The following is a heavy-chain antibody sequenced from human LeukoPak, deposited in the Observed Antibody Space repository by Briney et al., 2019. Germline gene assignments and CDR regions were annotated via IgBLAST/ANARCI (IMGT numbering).Heavy chain of an antibody. CDR1: GLTFSNYA. Sequence: GGSLRLSCAASGLTFSNYAMTWVRQAPGKGLEWVSAISTNGDRTYHADSVKGRFTVSRDNFKNTLYLQMNSLRAEDTALYYCARKLWHRNDCWGQGTLVTVSS. CDR3: ARKLWHRNDC. D-gene: IGHD3-16*01. J-gene: IGHJ4*02. V-gene: IGHV3-23*01. CDR2: ISTNGDRT.